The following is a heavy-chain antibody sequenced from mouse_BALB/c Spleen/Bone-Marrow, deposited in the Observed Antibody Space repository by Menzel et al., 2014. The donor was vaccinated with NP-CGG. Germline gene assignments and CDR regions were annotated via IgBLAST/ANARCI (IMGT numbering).Heavy chain of an antibody. CDR1: GFTFSYYG. Sequence: EVQLVESGGGLVKPGGSLKLSCAASGFTFSYYGVSWVRQSPEKRLEWVAEISSGGSYTYYPDTVTGRFTISRDNAKNTLYLEMSSLRSEDTAMYYCARDSSGYFDYWGQGTTLTVSS. D-gene: IGHD3-1*01. CDR2: ISSGGSYT. V-gene: IGHV5-9-4*01. CDR3: ARDSSGYFDY. J-gene: IGHJ2*01.